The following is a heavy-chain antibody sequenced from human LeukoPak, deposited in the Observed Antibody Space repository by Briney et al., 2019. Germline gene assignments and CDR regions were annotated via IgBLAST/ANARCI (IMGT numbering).Heavy chain of an antibody. D-gene: IGHD7-27*01. CDR2: INHSGST. CDR1: GGTFSGYY. V-gene: IGHV4-34*01. J-gene: IGHJ4*02. CDR3: ARLGLGTRHYFDY. Sequence: PSETLSLTCAAYGGTFSGYYWSWIRQPPGKGLEWIGEINHSGSTNYNPSLTSRVTISVDTSKNQFSLQLSSVTAADTAVYYCARLGLGTRHYFDYWGQGTLVSVSS.